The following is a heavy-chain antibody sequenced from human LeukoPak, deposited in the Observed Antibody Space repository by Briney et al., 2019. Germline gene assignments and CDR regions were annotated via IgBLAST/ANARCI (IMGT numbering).Heavy chain of an antibody. D-gene: IGHD6-19*01. CDR3: TREGSGWYTDY. V-gene: IGHV3-73*01. CDR2: IRSKANSYAT. CDR1: GFTFSGSA. Sequence: QPGGSLKLSCAASGFTFSGSAMHWVRQASGKGLKWVGRIRSKANSYATAYAASVKGRFTISRDDSKNTAYLQMNSLKTEDTAVYYCTREGSGWYTDYWGQGTLVTVSS. J-gene: IGHJ4*02.